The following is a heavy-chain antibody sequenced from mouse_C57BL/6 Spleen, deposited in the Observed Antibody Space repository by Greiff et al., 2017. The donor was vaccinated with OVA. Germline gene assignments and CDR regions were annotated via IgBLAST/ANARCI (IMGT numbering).Heavy chain of an antibody. V-gene: IGHV1-69*01. CDR2: IDPSDSYT. D-gene: IGHD1-1*01. CDR3: ARYYSYYFDY. J-gene: IGHJ2*01. CDR1: GYTFTSYW. Sequence: VQLQQPGAELVMPGASVKLSCKASGYTFTSYWMHWVKQRPGQGLEWIGEIDPSDSYTNYNQKFKGKSTLTVDKSSSTAYMQLSSLTSEDSAVYYCARYYSYYFDYWGQGTTLTVSS.